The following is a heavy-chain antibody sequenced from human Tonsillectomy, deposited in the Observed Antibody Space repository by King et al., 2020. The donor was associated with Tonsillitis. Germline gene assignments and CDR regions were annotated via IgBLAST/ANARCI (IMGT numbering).Heavy chain of an antibody. CDR3: ARFGHENYYYYYMDV. D-gene: IGHD3-10*01. J-gene: IGHJ6*03. Sequence: LQLQESGPGLVKPSETLSLTCTVSGDSISRSTYYWGWIRQPPGKGLEWIASIYHTGSTHHNPSLKSRVTISVDTSKNQFSVKLSSVTAADTAVYYCARFGHENYYYYYMDVCGKGTTVTVSS. V-gene: IGHV4-39*01. CDR2: IYHTGST. CDR1: GDSISRSTYY.